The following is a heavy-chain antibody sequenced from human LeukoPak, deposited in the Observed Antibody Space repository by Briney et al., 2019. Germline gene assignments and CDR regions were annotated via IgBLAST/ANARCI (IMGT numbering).Heavy chain of an antibody. Sequence: SETLSLTCAVYGGSFSGYYWSWIRQPPENGLEWIGEINHLGSTNYNPSLKSRVTISVDTSKNQFSLKLSSVTAADTAVYYCARRMGRRFGERYYYYHYMDVWGKGTTVTISS. D-gene: IGHD3-10*01. V-gene: IGHV4-34*01. J-gene: IGHJ6*03. CDR3: ARRMGRRFGERYYYYHYMDV. CDR2: INHLGST. CDR1: GGSFSGYY.